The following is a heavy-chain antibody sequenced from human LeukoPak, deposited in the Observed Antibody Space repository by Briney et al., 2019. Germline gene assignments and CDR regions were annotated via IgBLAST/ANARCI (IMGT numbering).Heavy chain of an antibody. V-gene: IGHV3-23*01. J-gene: IGHJ4*02. CDR1: GFTFSNYA. D-gene: IGHD1-26*01. CDR2: ISGSGDNT. CDR3: ARHDSAVGALFI. Sequence: GGSLRLSCAASGFTFSNYAMNWVRQAPGKGLEWVSDISGSGDNTYYADSVKGRFTISRDNSKNTLYLQMNSLRAEDTAVYYCARHDSAVGALFIWGQGTLVTVSS.